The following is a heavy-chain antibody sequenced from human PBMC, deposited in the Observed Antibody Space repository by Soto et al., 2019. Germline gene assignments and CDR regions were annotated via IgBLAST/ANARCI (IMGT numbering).Heavy chain of an antibody. V-gene: IGHV4-59*01. Sequence: QVQLQESGPGLVKPSETLSLTCTVSGASIRNYYWNWIRQPPGKGLEWIGYIYYNGSTNYNPSLKRRLTMSVDTSNNHFSLNLSSVTAADTAVYYCAREPYSSSSVRPFDIWGQGTMDTVSS. D-gene: IGHD6-6*01. CDR3: AREPYSSSSVRPFDI. CDR2: IYYNGST. J-gene: IGHJ3*02. CDR1: GASIRNYY.